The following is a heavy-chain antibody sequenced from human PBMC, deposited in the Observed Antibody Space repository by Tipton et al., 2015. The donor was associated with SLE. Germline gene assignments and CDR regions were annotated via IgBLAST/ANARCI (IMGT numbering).Heavy chain of an antibody. CDR2: IYYSGST. V-gene: IGHV4-31*03. CDR1: GGSISSGGYY. D-gene: IGHD2-15*01. Sequence: LRLSCTVSGGSISSGGYYWSWIRQHPGKGLGWIGYIYYSGSTYYNPSLKSRVTISVDTSKNQFSLKLSSVTAADTAVYYCARAPWYPGYFDLWGRGTLVTVSS. J-gene: IGHJ2*01. CDR3: ARAPWYPGYFDL.